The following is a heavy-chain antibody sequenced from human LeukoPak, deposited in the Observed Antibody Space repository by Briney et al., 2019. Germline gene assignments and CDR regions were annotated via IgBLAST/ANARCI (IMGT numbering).Heavy chain of an antibody. CDR3: ARERHSSGWYPFDY. J-gene: IGHJ4*02. CDR2: ISAYNGNT. Sequence: ASVKVSCKASGYTFTSYGISWVREAAGQGLEWMGWISAYNGNTNYAQKLQGRVTMTTDTSTSTAYMELRSLRSDDTAVYYCARERHSSGWYPFDYWGQGTPVTVSS. V-gene: IGHV1-18*01. CDR1: GYTFTSYG. D-gene: IGHD6-19*01.